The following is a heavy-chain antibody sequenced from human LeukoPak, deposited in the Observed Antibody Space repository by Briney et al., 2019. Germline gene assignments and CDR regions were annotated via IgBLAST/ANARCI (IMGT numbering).Heavy chain of an antibody. J-gene: IGHJ4*02. D-gene: IGHD1-26*01. CDR1: GFTFSSYA. Sequence: GGSRRLSCAASGFTFSSYAMSWVRQAPGKGLEWVSAISGSGGSTYYADSVKGRFTISRDNSKNTLYLQMNSLRAEDTAVYYCAKGRYSGSYYMLYTFDYWGQGTLVTVSS. CDR3: AKGRYSGSYYMLYTFDY. V-gene: IGHV3-23*01. CDR2: ISGSGGST.